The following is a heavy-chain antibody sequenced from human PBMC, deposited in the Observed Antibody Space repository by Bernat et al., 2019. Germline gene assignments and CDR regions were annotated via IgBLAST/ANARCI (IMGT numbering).Heavy chain of an antibody. CDR3: AHRGPITPAKFDY. Sequence: QITLKESGPTLVKPTQTLTLTCTFSGLSLSTAGVGVGWIRQASGKTLEWLAVIYWDDDKRYSPSLKNRLTITKGTSKNQVVLTMTNMDPVDTATYYCAHRGPITPAKFDYWGQGTPVTVSS. CDR1: GLSLSTAGVG. V-gene: IGHV2-5*02. D-gene: IGHD5-12*01. J-gene: IGHJ4*02. CDR2: IYWDDDK.